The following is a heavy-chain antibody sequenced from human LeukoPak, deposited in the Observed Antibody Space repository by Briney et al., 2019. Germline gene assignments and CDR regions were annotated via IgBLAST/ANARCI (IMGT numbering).Heavy chain of an antibody. V-gene: IGHV3-23*01. CDR1: GFTFSSYA. J-gene: IGHJ6*02. D-gene: IGHD2-2*01. CDR3: TKDRGGLGYCFSTSCLPDV. Sequence: GGSLRLSCAASGFTFSSYAMSWVRQAPGKGLEWVSVISGSGDSTYHADSVRGRFTISRDNSKNTLYLQMKSLRAEDTAVYYCTKDRGGLGYCFSTSCLPDVWGQGTTVTVSS. CDR2: ISGSGDST.